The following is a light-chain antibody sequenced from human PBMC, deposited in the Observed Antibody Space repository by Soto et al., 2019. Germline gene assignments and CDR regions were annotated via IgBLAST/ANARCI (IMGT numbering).Light chain of an antibody. CDR2: WGF. Sequence: DIVMTQSPLSLPVTPGEPASISCRSSQSLLHSNGYNYLDWYLQKPGQSPQLLIYWGFNRASGVPDRFSGSGSGTDFTPKISRVEPEDVGVYYCMQALQTPPYTFGQGTKLEIK. J-gene: IGKJ2*01. CDR3: MQALQTPPYT. V-gene: IGKV2-28*01. CDR1: QSLLHSNGYNY.